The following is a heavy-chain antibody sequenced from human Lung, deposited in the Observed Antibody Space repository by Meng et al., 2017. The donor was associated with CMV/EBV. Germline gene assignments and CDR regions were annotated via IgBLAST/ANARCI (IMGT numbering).Heavy chain of an antibody. J-gene: IGHJ4*02. V-gene: IGHV3-23*01. CDR2: IGAKAGGT. CDR1: GLTCSSYG. CDR3: AKYSAVGERLYYFDY. Sequence: SGLTCSSYGMIWVRQAPGKGLEWVSAIGAKAGGTYYADSVKGRFTISRDNAKNTLYLEMNSLRAEDTAVYYCAKYSAVGERLYYFDYWGQGTLVTVSS. D-gene: IGHD2-21*01.